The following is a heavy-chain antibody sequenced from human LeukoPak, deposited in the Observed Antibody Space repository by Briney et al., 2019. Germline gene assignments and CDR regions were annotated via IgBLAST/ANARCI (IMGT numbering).Heavy chain of an antibody. CDR1: GFTFSSNW. CDR3: ARAESGAFDI. V-gene: IGHV3-21*01. CDR2: ISSSSSYI. Sequence: GGSLRLSCAASGFTFSSNWMHWVRQAPGKGLEWVSSISSSSSYIYYADSVKGRFTISRDNAKNSLYLQMNSLRAEDTAVYYCARAESGAFDIWGQGTMVTVSS. J-gene: IGHJ3*02. D-gene: IGHD1-14*01.